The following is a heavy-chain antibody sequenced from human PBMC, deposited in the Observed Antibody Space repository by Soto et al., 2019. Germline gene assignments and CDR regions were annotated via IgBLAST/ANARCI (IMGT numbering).Heavy chain of an antibody. J-gene: IGHJ4*02. D-gene: IGHD3-10*01. CDR3: ATSYGSGYRAFDY. V-gene: IGHV1-69*02. Sequence: QVQLVQSGAEVKKPGSSVKVSCKASGDTFGFYTINWVRQAPGLGLEWVGRINPILSMSNYAQKFQGRVTMTADKSTSTAYMELRSLRSEDTAMYYCATSYGSGYRAFDYWGQGALVTVSS. CDR1: GDTFGFYT. CDR2: INPILSMS.